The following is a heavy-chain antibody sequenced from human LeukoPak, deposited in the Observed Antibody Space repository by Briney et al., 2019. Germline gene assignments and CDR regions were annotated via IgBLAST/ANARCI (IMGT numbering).Heavy chain of an antibody. V-gene: IGHV4-4*07. CDR2: IYTSGST. CDR3: ASWEYSSSFSY. CDR1: GGSISSYY. D-gene: IGHD6-13*01. J-gene: IGHJ4*02. Sequence: PSETLSLTCTVSGGSISSYYWSWIRQPAGKGLEWIGRIYTSGSTNYNPSLKSRVTMSVDMSKNQFSLKLSSVTAADTAVYYCASWEYSSSFSYWGQGTLVTVSS.